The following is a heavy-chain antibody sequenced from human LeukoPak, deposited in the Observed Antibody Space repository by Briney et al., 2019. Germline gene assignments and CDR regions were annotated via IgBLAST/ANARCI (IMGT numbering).Heavy chain of an antibody. CDR2: IYYSGST. CDR1: GGSISSSSYY. CDR3: ATLHSQLAEEDWFDP. J-gene: IGHJ5*02. D-gene: IGHD6-6*01. V-gene: IGHV4-39*01. Sequence: SETLSLTCTVSGGSISSSSYYWGWIRQPPGKGLEWIGSIYYSGSTYYNPSLKSRVTISVDTSKNQFSLKLSSVTAADTAVYYCATLHSQLAEEDWFDPWGQGTLVTVSS.